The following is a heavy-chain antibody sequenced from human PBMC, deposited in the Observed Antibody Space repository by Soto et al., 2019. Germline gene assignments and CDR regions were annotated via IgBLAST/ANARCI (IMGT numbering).Heavy chain of an antibody. CDR2: VYHVGNT. V-gene: IGHV4-59*08. D-gene: IGHD3-10*02. J-gene: IGHJ6*02. CDR1: GASITISY. Sequence: PSETLSFTCTLSGASITISYWTWIRQPPGMGLEFIGSVYHVGNTNSNPSLRSRLTMSVDTSKNQLSLMLTSVTTADTAVYYCARRGTCSGSPSCGMDVWGQGTPVTVSS. CDR3: ARRGTCSGSPSCGMDV.